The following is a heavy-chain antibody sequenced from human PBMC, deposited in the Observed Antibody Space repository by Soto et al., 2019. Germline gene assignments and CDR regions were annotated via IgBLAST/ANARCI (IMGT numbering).Heavy chain of an antibody. V-gene: IGHV3-49*04. CDR3: TREGYYDFWSGYYTIYYYGMDV. J-gene: IGHJ6*02. D-gene: IGHD3-3*01. CDR1: GFTFGDYA. CDR2: IRSKAYGGTT. Sequence: PGGSLRLSCTASGFTFGDYAMSWVRQAPGKGLEWVGFIRSKAYGGTTEYAASVKGRFTISRDDSKSIAYLQMNSLKTEDTAVYYCTREGYYDFWSGYYTIYYYGMDVWGQGTTVTVSS.